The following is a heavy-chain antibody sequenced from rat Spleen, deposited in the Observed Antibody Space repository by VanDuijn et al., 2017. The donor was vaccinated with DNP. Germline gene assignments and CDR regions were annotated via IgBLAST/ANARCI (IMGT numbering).Heavy chain of an antibody. CDR1: GFTFSDYN. D-gene: IGHD4-3*01. Sequence: EVQLVESGGGLVQPGRSLKLSCAASGFTFSDYNMAWVRQAPKKGLEWVATIFYDGSNTYYRDSVKGRFTISRDNAKSTLYLQMDGLRSEDTATYYCTRGGTYYFDYWGQGVMVTVSS. J-gene: IGHJ2*01. V-gene: IGHV5-7*01. CDR3: TRGGTYYFDY. CDR2: IFYDGSNT.